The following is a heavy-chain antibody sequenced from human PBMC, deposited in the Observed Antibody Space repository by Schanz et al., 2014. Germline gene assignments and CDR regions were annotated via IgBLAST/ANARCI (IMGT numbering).Heavy chain of an antibody. CDR3: ARGYSNIWSPMAY. D-gene: IGHD6-13*01. CDR2: IGGSGGST. CDR1: GFTFSSYL. Sequence: EVQLVESGGGLVQPGGSLTLSCAASGFTFSSYLMSWVRQAPGKGLEWVSGIGGSGGSTDYADSVKGRFTISRDNSKNTVHLQMNSLRAEDTAVYFCARGYSNIWSPMAYWGQGTLVAVSS. J-gene: IGHJ4*02. V-gene: IGHV3-23*04.